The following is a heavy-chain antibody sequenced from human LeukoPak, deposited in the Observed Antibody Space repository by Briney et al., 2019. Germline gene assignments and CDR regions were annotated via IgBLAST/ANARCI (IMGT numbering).Heavy chain of an antibody. D-gene: IGHD1-14*01. Sequence: ASVKVSCKASGYTFTSYDINWVRQATGQGLEWMGWMNPNSGNTGYAQKFQGRVTMTRNTSISTAYMELSSLRSEDTAVYYCAARYHYYYYYGMDVWGQGTTVTVSS. V-gene: IGHV1-8*01. CDR3: AARYHYYYYYGMDV. CDR2: MNPNSGNT. J-gene: IGHJ6*02. CDR1: GYTFTSYD.